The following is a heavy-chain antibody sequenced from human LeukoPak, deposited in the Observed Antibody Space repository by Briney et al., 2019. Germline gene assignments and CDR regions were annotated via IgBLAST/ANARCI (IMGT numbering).Heavy chain of an antibody. J-gene: IGHJ4*02. D-gene: IGHD3-22*01. CDR1: GGTFSSYA. CDR3: AKAYGTNGYYQLPIDF. CDR2: IIPIFGTA. V-gene: IGHV1-69*06. Sequence: VASVKVSCKASGGTFSSYAISWVRQAPGQGLEWMGGIIPIFGTANYAQKFQGRVTITADKSTSTAYMELSSLRAEDTAVYYCAKAYGTNGYYQLPIDFWGQGTLVTVSS.